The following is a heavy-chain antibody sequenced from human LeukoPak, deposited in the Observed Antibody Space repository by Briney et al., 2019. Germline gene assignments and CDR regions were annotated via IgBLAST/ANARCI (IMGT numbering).Heavy chain of an antibody. J-gene: IGHJ5*02. D-gene: IGHD3-22*01. V-gene: IGHV1-8*01. CDR1: GYTFTSYD. Sequence: ASVKVSCKASGYTFTSYDINWVRQATGQGLEWMGWMNPNSGNTGYAQKFQGRVTITRNTSISTAYMELSSLRSEDAAVYYCARGEAFVYDRAWFDPWGQGTLVTVSS. CDR3: ARGEAFVYDRAWFDP. CDR2: MNPNSGNT.